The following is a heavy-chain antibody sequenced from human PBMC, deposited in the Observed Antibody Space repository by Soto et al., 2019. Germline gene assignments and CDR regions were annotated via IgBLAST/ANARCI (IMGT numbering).Heavy chain of an antibody. V-gene: IGHV3-66*01. Sequence: EVQLVESGGGLVQPGGSLRLSCAASGFTVSSNYMSWVRQAPGKGLEWVSVIYSGGSTYYADSVKGRFTISRDNSKNTLYLQMNSLRAEDTAVYYCARAPASDGDKILVIWNYYYYMDVWGKGTTVTVSS. CDR1: GFTVSSNY. D-gene: IGHD2-21*01. CDR3: ARAPASDGDKILVIWNYYYYMDV. CDR2: IYSGGST. J-gene: IGHJ6*03.